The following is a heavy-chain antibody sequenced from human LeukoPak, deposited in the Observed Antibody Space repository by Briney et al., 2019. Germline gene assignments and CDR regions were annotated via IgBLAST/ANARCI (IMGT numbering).Heavy chain of an antibody. CDR1: GFTFSSYA. CDR3: AKGPYDYYDSSGYDLFDY. Sequence: PGGSLRLSCAASGFTFSSYAMSWVRQAPGKGLEWVSAISGSGGSTYYADSVKGRFTISRDNSKNTLYLQMNSLRAEDTAVYYCAKGPYDYYDSSGYDLFDYWGQGTLVTVSS. V-gene: IGHV3-23*01. CDR2: ISGSGGST. J-gene: IGHJ4*02. D-gene: IGHD3-22*01.